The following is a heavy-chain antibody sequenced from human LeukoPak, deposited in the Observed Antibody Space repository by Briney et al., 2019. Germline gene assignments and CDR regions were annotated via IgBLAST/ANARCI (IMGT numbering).Heavy chain of an antibody. V-gene: IGHV3-23*01. J-gene: IGHJ4*02. CDR3: AKDGVIVVVTAAFDY. CDR2: ISGSGGST. D-gene: IGHD2-21*02. CDR1: GFTFSSYS. Sequence: GGSLRLSCAASGFTFSSYSMNWVRQAPGKGLEWVSAISGSGGSTYYADSVKGRFTISRDNSKNTLYLQMNSLRAEDTAVYYCAKDGVIVVVTAAFDYWGQGTLVTVSS.